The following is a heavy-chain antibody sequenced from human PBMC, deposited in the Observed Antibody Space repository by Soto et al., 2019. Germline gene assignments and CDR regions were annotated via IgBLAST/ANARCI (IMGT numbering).Heavy chain of an antibody. CDR1: GFIFSNYA. CDR2: VTSRGDTT. J-gene: IGHJ4*02. Sequence: EVQLLQSGGGLVQPGGSLRLSCAASGFIFSNYAMNWVRQAPGKGLEWVSIVTSRGDTTYYADSVKGRFTISRYNSKNMLYMRVNGVTAEDTAVYYCARDRLGGGLDYWGQGTLVSVSS. V-gene: IGHV3-23*01. D-gene: IGHD3-16*01. CDR3: ARDRLGGGLDY.